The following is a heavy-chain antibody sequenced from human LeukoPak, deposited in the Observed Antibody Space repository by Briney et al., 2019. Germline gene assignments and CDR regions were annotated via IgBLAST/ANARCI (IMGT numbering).Heavy chain of an antibody. V-gene: IGHV4-38-2*01. D-gene: IGHD3-22*01. CDR1: GYSINSGYY. Sequence: SETLSLTCAVSGYSINSGYYWGWIRQPPGKGLEFIGSIYHSGTTYYNPSLKSRVTISVDTSNNQFSLKLSSVTAADTAVYYCARGYDSSGYYYGINWYFDLWGRGTLVTVSS. J-gene: IGHJ2*01. CDR2: IYHSGTT. CDR3: ARGYDSSGYYYGINWYFDL.